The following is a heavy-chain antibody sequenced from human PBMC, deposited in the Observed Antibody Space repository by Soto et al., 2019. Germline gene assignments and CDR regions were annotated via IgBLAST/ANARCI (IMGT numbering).Heavy chain of an antibody. Sequence: ASVKVSCKASGYTFTSYDINWVRQATGQGLEWMGWMNPNSGNTGYAQKFQGRVTMTRNTSISTAYMELSSLRSEDTAVYYCARVGCSSTSCYDWFDPWGRGTLVTVSS. CDR1: GYTFTSYD. J-gene: IGHJ5*02. CDR2: MNPNSGNT. V-gene: IGHV1-8*01. D-gene: IGHD2-2*01. CDR3: ARVGCSSTSCYDWFDP.